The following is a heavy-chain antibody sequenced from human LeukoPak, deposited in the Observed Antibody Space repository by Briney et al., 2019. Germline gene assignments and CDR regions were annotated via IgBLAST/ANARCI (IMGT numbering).Heavy chain of an antibody. CDR1: GFTFSNYD. J-gene: IGHJ4*02. Sequence: GRSLRLSCAASGFTFSNYDMHWVRQAPGKGLEWVAVIWFDGSNKFYADSVKGRFTISRDNSKNTLYLQMNSLRAEDTAVYYCASSAGALIDCWGQGTLVIVSS. CDR3: ASSAGALIDC. V-gene: IGHV3-33*01. CDR2: IWFDGSNK. D-gene: IGHD6-19*01.